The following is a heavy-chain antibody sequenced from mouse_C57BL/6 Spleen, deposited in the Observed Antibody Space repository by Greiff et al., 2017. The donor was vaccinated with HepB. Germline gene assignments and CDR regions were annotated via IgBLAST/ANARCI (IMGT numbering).Heavy chain of an antibody. CDR3: ARDSGGYFDY. CDR2: INPGSGGT. V-gene: IGHV1-54*01. J-gene: IGHJ2*01. CDR1: GYAFTNYL. Sequence: VKLQQSGAELVRPGTSVKVSCKASGYAFTNYLIEWVKQRPGQGLEWIGVINPGSGGTNYNEKFKGKATLTADKSSSTAYMQLSSLTSEDSAVYFCARDSGGYFDYWGQGTTLTVSS.